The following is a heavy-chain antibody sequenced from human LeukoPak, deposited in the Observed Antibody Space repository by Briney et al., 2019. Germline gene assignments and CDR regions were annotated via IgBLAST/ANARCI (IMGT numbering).Heavy chain of an antibody. D-gene: IGHD3-22*01. CDR2: FDSEDGET. CDR3: ATVSRGYYDSSGYPFDY. V-gene: IGHV1-24*01. Sequence: GASVKVSCKVSGDTLTGLAMHWVRQAPGKGIEWMGGFDSEDGETIYAQKFQGRVTMTEDTSTDTAYMELSSLRSEDTAVYYCATVSRGYYDSSGYPFDYWGQGTLVTVSS. J-gene: IGHJ4*02. CDR1: GDTLTGLA.